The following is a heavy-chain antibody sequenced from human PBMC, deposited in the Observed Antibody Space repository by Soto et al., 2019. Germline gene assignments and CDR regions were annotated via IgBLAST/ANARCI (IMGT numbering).Heavy chain of an antibody. J-gene: IGHJ5*01. CDR2: IYYSGGT. CDR1: CGSISSGGYY. V-gene: IGHV4-31*03. D-gene: IGHD3-22*01. CDR3: ARGGIVVIPDS. Sequence: SETLSLTCTVSCGSISSGGYYWSWIRQHPGKGLEWIGYIYYSGGTYYNPSLRGRVTISIEMSKNQFSLNLSSVTAADTAVYYCARGGIVVIPDSWGQGTLVTVS.